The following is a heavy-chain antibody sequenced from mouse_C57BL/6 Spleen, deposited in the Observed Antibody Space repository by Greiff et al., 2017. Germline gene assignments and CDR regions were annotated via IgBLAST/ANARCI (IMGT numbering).Heavy chain of an antibody. CDR2: IDPSDSYT. CDR3: ARRATAGFDY. CDR1: GYTFTSYW. Sequence: VQLQQPGAELVMPGASVKLSCTASGYTFTSYWMHWVKQRPGQGLEWIGEIDPSDSYTNYNQKFKGKSTLTVDKSSSTAYMQLSSLTSEDSAVYYCARRATAGFDYWGQGTTLTVSS. J-gene: IGHJ2*01. V-gene: IGHV1-69*01. D-gene: IGHD1-2*01.